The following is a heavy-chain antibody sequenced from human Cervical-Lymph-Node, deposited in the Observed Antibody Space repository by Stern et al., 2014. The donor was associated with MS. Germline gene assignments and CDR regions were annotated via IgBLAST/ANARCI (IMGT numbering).Heavy chain of an antibody. CDR1: GGSVSNYY. J-gene: IGHJ6*02. Sequence: VQLVESGPGLVQPSETLTLTCTVSGGSVSNYYWSWIRQPPGKGLEWIGYIYYNGDTNYNPSLKSRVPMSVDTSKNQFSLDLSSVTAADTAVYFCARDYRYFEYGVDVWGRGTTVTVSS. CDR3: ARDYRYFEYGVDV. CDR2: IYYNGDT. V-gene: IGHV4-59*02. D-gene: IGHD3-9*01.